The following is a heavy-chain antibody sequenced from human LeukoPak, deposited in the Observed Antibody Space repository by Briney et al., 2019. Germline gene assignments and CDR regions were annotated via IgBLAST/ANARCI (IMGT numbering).Heavy chain of an antibody. CDR3: ARGAPVYQMPIDY. J-gene: IGHJ4*02. D-gene: IGHD2-2*01. CDR2: ISGSGSST. Sequence: LGGSLRLSCAASGFYFSSNAMSWVRQAPGKGLEWVSAISGSGSSTYYADSVKGRFTISRDNSKNTLFLQVSSLRAEDTAVYYCARGAPVYQMPIDYWGQGTLVTVSS. V-gene: IGHV3-23*01. CDR1: GFYFSSNA.